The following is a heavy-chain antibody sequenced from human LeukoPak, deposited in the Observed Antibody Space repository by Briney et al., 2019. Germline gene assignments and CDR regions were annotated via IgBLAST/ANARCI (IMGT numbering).Heavy chain of an antibody. J-gene: IGHJ5*02. CDR2: ISGSGSSTYYGSSST. V-gene: IGHV3-23*01. CDR1: GFTFSYHV. D-gene: IGHD3-10*01. Sequence: GGSLGLSCAASGFTFSYHVMSWVRQAPGKGLEWVSAISGSGSSTYYGSSSTYYADSVKGRFTISRDNSKNALYLQMNSLRAEDTAVYYCAKGYGSGSYYSFGFDPWGQGTLVTVSS. CDR3: AKGYGSGSYYSFGFDP.